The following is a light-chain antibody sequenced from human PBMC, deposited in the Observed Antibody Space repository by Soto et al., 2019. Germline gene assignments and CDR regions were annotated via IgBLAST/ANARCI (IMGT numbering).Light chain of an antibody. CDR2: DPT. J-gene: IGKJ5*01. CDR3: HPRQYCHPIT. CDR1: KSIHTS. Sequence: PGVIASLSCSASKSIHTSLAWYQQKPGQTPRLVVYDPTLRANGVPDSFGGSRSGTEFILTITSREHEDFAIYHCHPRQYCHPITFGQGTRLEIK. V-gene: IGKV3D-11*02.